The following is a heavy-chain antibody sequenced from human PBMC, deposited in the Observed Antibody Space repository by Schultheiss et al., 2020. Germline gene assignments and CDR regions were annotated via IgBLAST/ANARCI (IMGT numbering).Heavy chain of an antibody. Sequence: GESLKISCAASGFTFSSYGMHWVRQAPGKGLEWVAVIWYDGSNKYYADSVKGRFTISRDNSKNTLYLQMNSLRAEDTAVYYCARDVVVVVPAATYYYGMDVWGQGTTVTVSS. CDR2: IWYDGSNK. CDR3: ARDVVVVVPAATYYYGMDV. D-gene: IGHD2-2*01. V-gene: IGHV3-33*01. J-gene: IGHJ6*02. CDR1: GFTFSSYG.